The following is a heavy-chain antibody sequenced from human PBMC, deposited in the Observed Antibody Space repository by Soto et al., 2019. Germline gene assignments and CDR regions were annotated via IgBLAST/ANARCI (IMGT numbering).Heavy chain of an antibody. V-gene: IGHV4-34*01. J-gene: IGHJ4*02. D-gene: IGHD6-13*01. CDR3: ARTTTYSSSWYRCNFDY. Sequence: SETLSLTCVVYGGSFSGYYWSWIRQPPGKGLEWIGEINHSGNTNDNPSLKSRVTISVDTSKNQFSLKLSSVTAADTAVYYCARTTTYSSSWYRCNFDYWGQGTLVTVSS. CDR1: GGSFSGYY. CDR2: INHSGNT.